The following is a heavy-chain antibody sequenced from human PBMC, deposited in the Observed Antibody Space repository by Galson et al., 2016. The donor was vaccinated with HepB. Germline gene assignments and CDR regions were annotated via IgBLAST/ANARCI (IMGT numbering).Heavy chain of an antibody. CDR2: ISYDGSDK. CDR1: GFTFSSYG. CDR3: AKDWWRGSGTDYYGMDV. J-gene: IGHJ6*02. Sequence: SLRLSCAAYGFTFSSYGMHWVRQAPGKGLEWVAVISYDGSDKYYADSVEGRFTISRDNSKNTLYLQMSSLRAEDTAVYYWAKDWWRGSGTDYYGMDVWGQGTTVTVSS. D-gene: IGHD1-1*01. V-gene: IGHV3-30*18.